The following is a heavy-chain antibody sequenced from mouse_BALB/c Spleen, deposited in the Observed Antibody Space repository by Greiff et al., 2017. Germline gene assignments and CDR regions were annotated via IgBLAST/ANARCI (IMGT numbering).Heavy chain of an antibody. Sequence: VQLQQSGTVLARPGASVKMSCKASGYSFTSSWMHWVKQRPGQGLEWIGAIYPGNSDTSYNQKFKGKAKLTAVTSASTAYMELSSLTNEDSAVYYCTREDGLSMDYWGQGTSVTVSS. CDR3: TREDGLSMDY. J-gene: IGHJ4*01. CDR2: IYPGNSDT. CDR1: GYSFTSSW. V-gene: IGHV1-5*01. D-gene: IGHD2-3*01.